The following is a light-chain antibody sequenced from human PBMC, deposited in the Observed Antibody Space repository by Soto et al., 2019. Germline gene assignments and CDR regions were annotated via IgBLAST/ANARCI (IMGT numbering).Light chain of an antibody. J-gene: IGLJ2*01. CDR2: EVT. V-gene: IGLV2-14*01. CDR3: SSYSTTSSPHVL. Sequence: QSALTQSPSASGSPGQSVTISCTGTSSDVGGHNYVSWYQHHPGKAPKLIIYEVTSRPSEVSARFSGSKSGSTASLTISGLQAEDEADYYCSSYSTTSSPHVLFGGGTKVTVL. CDR1: SSDVGGHNY.